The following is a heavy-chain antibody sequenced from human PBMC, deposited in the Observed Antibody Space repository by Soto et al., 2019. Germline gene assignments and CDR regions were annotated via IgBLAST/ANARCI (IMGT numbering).Heavy chain of an antibody. CDR2: INAGNGNT. D-gene: IGHD3-10*01. CDR3: ARDMGFGLSDY. V-gene: IGHV1-3*01. CDR1: GYTFTSYA. Sequence: ASVKVSCKASGYTFTSYAMDWVRQAPGQRLEWMGWINAGNGNTKYSQKFQGRVTITRDTSASTSYMELSSLRSEDTAVYYCARDMGFGLSDYWGQGTLVTASS. J-gene: IGHJ4*02.